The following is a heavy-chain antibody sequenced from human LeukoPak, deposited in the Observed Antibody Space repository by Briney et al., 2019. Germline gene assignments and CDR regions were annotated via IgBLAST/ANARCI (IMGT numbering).Heavy chain of an antibody. CDR3: ARSPDSSGPWAPFDY. CDR1: RYTFTSYD. J-gene: IGHJ4*02. Sequence: GASVKISCKASRYTFTSYDLSRVRQAPGQGLEWVGWISAYKGNTKCAQTVQGRVSMTTDTSTSRAYMELRSLRSDDTAVYHCARSPDSSGPWAPFDYWGQGTLVTVS. CDR2: ISAYKGNT. D-gene: IGHD6-19*01. V-gene: IGHV1-18*01.